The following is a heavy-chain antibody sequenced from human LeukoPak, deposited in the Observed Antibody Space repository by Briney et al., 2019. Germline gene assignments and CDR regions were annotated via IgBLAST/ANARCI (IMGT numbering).Heavy chain of an antibody. Sequence: SETLSLTCTVSGGSISSFYWSWIRQPPGKGLEWIGNIHYSGSTNYNPSLKSRVTISVDTSKNQFSLKLNSVTAAGTAVYYSARRMAYYYGSEAFDIWGQGTMVTVSS. CDR3: ARRMAYYYGSEAFDI. D-gene: IGHD3-10*01. J-gene: IGHJ3*02. CDR2: IHYSGST. CDR1: GGSISSFY. V-gene: IGHV4-59*01.